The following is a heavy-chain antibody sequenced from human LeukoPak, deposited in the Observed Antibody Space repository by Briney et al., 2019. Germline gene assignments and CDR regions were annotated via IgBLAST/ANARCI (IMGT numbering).Heavy chain of an antibody. J-gene: IGHJ4*02. CDR1: GYKFTNYW. V-gene: IGHV5-51*03. Sequence: PGESLKISCKGSGYKFTNYWIGWVRQMPGKGLEWMGIIYLSDSDTVYSPSFQGRVTISADKSINTAYLQWSDLKASDTAMYYCARPGGYCNSTTCYTFQFFDYWGQGTLVTVSS. D-gene: IGHD2-2*02. CDR2: IYLSDSDT. CDR3: ARPGGYCNSTTCYTFQFFDY.